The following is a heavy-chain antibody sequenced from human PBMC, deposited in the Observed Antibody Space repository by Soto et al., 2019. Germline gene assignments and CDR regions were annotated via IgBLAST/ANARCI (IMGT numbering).Heavy chain of an antibody. CDR1: GYTFTGYY. V-gene: IGHV1-2*02. CDR2: INPNSGGT. Sequence: ASVKVSCKASGYTFTGYYMHWVRQAPGQGLEWMGWINPNSGGTNYAQKFQGRVTMTRDTSISTAYMELSRLRSDDTAVYYCAIGTLLTRITGTTGGIGYWGQGTLVTVSS. CDR3: AIGTLLTRITGTTGGIGY. J-gene: IGHJ4*02. D-gene: IGHD1-20*01.